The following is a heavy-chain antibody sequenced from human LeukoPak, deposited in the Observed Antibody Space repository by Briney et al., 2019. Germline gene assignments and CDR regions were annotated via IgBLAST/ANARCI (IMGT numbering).Heavy chain of an antibody. J-gene: IGHJ6*02. CDR2: INHSGST. V-gene: IGHV4-34*01. Sequence: SETLSLTCAVYGGSFSGYYWSWIRQPPGKGLEWIGEINHSGSTNYNPSLESRVTISVDTSKNQFSLKLSSVTAADTAVYYCARKTRGYSYYYYGMDVWGQGTTVTVSS. CDR1: GGSFSGYY. CDR3: ARKTRGYSYYYYGMDV. D-gene: IGHD5-18*01.